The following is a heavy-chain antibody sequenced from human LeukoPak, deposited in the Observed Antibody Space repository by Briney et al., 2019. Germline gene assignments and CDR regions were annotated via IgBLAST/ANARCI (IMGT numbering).Heavy chain of an antibody. CDR3: ARSYTAMAEFDY. CDR2: IYYSGST. J-gene: IGHJ4*02. CDR1: GGSISSYY. V-gene: IGHV4-59*01. D-gene: IGHD5-18*01. Sequence: SETLSLTCTVSGGSISSYYWSWIRQPPGKGLEWIGYIYYSGSTNYNPSLKSRVTISVDTSKNQFSLKLSSATAADTAVYYCARSYTAMAEFDYWGQGTLVTVSS.